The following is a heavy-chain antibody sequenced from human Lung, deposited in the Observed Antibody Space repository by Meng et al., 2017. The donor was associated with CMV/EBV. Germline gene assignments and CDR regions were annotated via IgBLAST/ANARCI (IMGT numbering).Heavy chain of an antibody. D-gene: IGHD5-18*01. Sequence: ASXXVSXKASGYTFTSYYMHWVRQAPGQGLEWMGIINPSGGSTSYAQKFQGRVTMTGDTSTSTVYMELSSLRSEDTAVYYCARAGGYSYGAHDYWGQGTLVTVSS. J-gene: IGHJ4*02. CDR3: ARAGGYSYGAHDY. CDR2: INPSGGST. V-gene: IGHV1-46*01. CDR1: GYTFTSYY.